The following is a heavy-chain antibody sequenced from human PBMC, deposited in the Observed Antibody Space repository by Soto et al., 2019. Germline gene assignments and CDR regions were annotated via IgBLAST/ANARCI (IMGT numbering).Heavy chain of an antibody. CDR1: GFTFSSYA. CDR3: AHFDWFIDY. V-gene: IGHV3-23*01. Sequence: PGGSLRLACAASGFTFSSYAMSWVRQAPGKGLEWVSAISGSGASTYYADSVKGRFTISRDNSKNTLYLQMNSLRAEDTAVYYCAHFDWFIDYWGQGTLVTVSS. CDR2: ISGSGAST. J-gene: IGHJ4*02. D-gene: IGHD3-9*01.